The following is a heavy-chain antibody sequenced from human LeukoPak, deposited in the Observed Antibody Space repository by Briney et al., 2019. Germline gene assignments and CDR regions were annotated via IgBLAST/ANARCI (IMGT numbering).Heavy chain of an antibody. Sequence: SVKVSCKASGGTFSRYAISWVRQAPGQGLEWMGRIIPIFGTANYAQKFQGRVTITTDESTSTAYMELSSLRSEDTAVYYCARGRYYDSSGPFDYWGQGILVTVSS. CDR3: ARGRYYDSSGPFDY. CDR2: IIPIFGTA. D-gene: IGHD3-22*01. V-gene: IGHV1-69*05. J-gene: IGHJ4*02. CDR1: GGTFSRYA.